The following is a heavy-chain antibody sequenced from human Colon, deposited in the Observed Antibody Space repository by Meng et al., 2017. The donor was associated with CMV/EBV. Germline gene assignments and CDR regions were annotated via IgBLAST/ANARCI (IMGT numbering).Heavy chain of an antibody. CDR3: ARTTWIQVLDF. V-gene: IGHV3-7*01. CDR1: GFSFSGSW. CDR2: INEGGSET. J-gene: IGHJ4*01. Sequence: GSLRLSCAASGFSFSGSWMTWVRQAPGRGLEWVANINEGGSETSYLASVRGRFTISRDNARGSLFLQMKSLRAEDTAIYYCARTTWIQVLDFWGQEPWSPSPQ. D-gene: IGHD5-18*01.